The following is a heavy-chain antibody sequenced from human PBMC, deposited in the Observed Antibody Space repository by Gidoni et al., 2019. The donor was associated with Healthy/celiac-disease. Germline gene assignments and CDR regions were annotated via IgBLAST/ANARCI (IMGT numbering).Heavy chain of an antibody. Sequence: EVQLVESGGGLVKPGGSLRLSCSASGFPFSSYSMNWVRQAPGKGLEWVSSISSSSSYIYYADSVKGRFTISRDNAKNSLYLQMNSLRAEDTAVYYCAREGSSWYYFDYWGQGTLVTVSS. CDR3: AREGSSWYYFDY. CDR2: ISSSSSYI. J-gene: IGHJ4*02. V-gene: IGHV3-21*01. D-gene: IGHD6-13*01. CDR1: GFPFSSYS.